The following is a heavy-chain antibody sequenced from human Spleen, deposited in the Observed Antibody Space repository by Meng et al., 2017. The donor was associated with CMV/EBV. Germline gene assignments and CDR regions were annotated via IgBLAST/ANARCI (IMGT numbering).Heavy chain of an antibody. CDR3: ASARAYGLAVHY. CDR1: GGSISSSSYY. J-gene: IGHJ4*02. CDR2: IHYSGST. Sequence: GSLRLSCTVSGGSISSSSYYWGWMRQPPGKGLEWIGSIHYSGSTYYNPSLKSRVTISVDTSKNQLSLKLTSVTAADTAVYYCASARAYGLAVHYWGQGTLVTVSS. D-gene: IGHD4-17*01. V-gene: IGHV4-39*07.